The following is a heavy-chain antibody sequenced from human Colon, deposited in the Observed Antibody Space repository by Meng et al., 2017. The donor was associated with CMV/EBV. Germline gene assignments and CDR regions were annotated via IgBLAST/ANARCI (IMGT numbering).Heavy chain of an antibody. CDR2: IYNNGDT. V-gene: IGHV3-53*01. D-gene: IGHD3-3*01. J-gene: IGHJ4*02. CDR3: AKAEAADFWSGASASYYFDH. CDR1: GFTVSNFH. Sequence: GGSLRLSCAASGFTVSNFHMCWVRQAPGKGLECVSAIYNNGDTYHTDAVKGRFTISRDNSRNTLYLDIDNLRADDTAVYYCAKAEAADFWSGASASYYFDHWPGNPGHRLL.